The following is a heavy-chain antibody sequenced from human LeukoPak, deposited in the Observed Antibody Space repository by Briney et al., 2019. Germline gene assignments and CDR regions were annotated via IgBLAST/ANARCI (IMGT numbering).Heavy chain of an antibody. J-gene: IGHJ3*02. CDR2: GHTSGST. CDR1: DGAINSGDYY. Sequence: SETLSLTCTVSDGAINSGDYYWSWIRQPAGKGLEWIGRGHTSGSTNYNPSLKSRVTISVDTSKNQFSLKLTSVTAADTAVYHCARHGGIIAAAGTRAFDIWGQGTMVTVSS. V-gene: IGHV4-61*02. CDR3: ARHGGIIAAAGTRAFDI. D-gene: IGHD6-13*01.